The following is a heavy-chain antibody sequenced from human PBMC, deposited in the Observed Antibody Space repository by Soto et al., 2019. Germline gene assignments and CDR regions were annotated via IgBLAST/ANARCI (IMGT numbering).Heavy chain of an antibody. D-gene: IGHD1-1*01. CDR3: ATHDSLKRALDH. V-gene: IGHV3-33*08. Sequence: GGSLRLSCAASGFTFSSYAMSWVRQAPGKGLEWVATIWFDGSNKYHADSVKGRFTISRDNSKNTLYLQMNSVRDEDTALYYCATHDSLKRALDHWGQGTLVTVSS. CDR2: IWFDGSNK. J-gene: IGHJ4*02. CDR1: GFTFSSYA.